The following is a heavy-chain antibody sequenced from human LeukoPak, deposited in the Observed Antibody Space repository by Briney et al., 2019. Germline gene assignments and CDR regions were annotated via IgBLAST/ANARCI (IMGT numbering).Heavy chain of an antibody. CDR3: AKASITVAGTYFDY. V-gene: IGHV3-23*01. CDR1: GFTFSTYA. Sequence: QPGASLRLSCAASGFTFSTYAMNWVRQAPGKGLEWVSVISNSGGSTVYADSVKGRFTISRDNSKNTLYLQVKSLRAEDTAVYYCAKASITVAGTYFDYWGQRTLVTVSS. CDR2: ISNSGGST. J-gene: IGHJ4*02. D-gene: IGHD6-19*01.